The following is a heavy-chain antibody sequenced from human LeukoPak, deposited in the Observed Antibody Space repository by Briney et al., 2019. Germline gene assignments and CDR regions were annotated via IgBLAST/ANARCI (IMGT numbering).Heavy chain of an antibody. CDR1: GFTFSSHA. CDR2: ISGSGGST. Sequence: PGGSLRLSCAASGFTFSSHAMSWVRQAPGKGLEWVSAISGSGGSTYYADSVKGRFTISRDNSKNTLYLQMNSLRAEDTAVYYCAKDPRNCSGGSCYRWFDPWGQGTLVTVSS. D-gene: IGHD2-15*01. J-gene: IGHJ5*02. V-gene: IGHV3-23*01. CDR3: AKDPRNCSGGSCYRWFDP.